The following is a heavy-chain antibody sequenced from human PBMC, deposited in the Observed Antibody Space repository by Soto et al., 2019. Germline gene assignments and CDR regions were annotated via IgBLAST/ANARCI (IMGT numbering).Heavy chain of an antibody. CDR1: DDFISSYY. Sequence: SETLSLTCTVSDDFISSYYWNWIRQPAGKGLEWIGRVSTNGATNYNPSLESRVTMSVDTSKNQFSLKLTSVTAADTAVYFCARADYEILTGSYAMDVWGQGTTVT. J-gene: IGHJ6*02. CDR3: ARADYEILTGSYAMDV. V-gene: IGHV4-4*07. CDR2: VSTNGAT. D-gene: IGHD3-9*01.